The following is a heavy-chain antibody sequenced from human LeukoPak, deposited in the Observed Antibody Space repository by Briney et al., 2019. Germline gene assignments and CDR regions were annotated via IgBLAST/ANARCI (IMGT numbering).Heavy chain of an antibody. CDR3: ASADSSGYYHYYFDY. CDR2: ISSSSSYI. J-gene: IGHJ4*02. Sequence: GGSLRLSCAASGFTFSSYSMNWVRQAPGKGLEWVSSISSSSSYIYYADSVKGRFTISRDNAKNSLYLQMNSLRAEDTAVYYCASADSSGYYHYYFDYWGQGTLVTVSS. D-gene: IGHD3-22*01. CDR1: GFTFSSYS. V-gene: IGHV3-21*01.